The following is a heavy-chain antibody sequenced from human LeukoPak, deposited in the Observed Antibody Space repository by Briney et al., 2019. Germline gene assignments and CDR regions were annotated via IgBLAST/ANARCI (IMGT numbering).Heavy chain of an antibody. Sequence: PGRSLRLSCAASVFTFSSYGMHWVRQAPGKGLEWVAVISYDGSNKYYADSVKGRFTISRDNSKNTLYLQMNSLRAEDTAVYYCAKDRAGVVVPAAWDLDYWGQGTLVTVSS. CDR1: VFTFSSYG. D-gene: IGHD2-2*01. CDR3: AKDRAGVVVPAAWDLDY. CDR2: ISYDGSNK. J-gene: IGHJ4*02. V-gene: IGHV3-30*18.